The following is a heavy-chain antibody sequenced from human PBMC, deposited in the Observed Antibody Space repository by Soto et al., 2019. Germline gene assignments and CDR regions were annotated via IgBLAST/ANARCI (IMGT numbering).Heavy chain of an antibody. D-gene: IGHD3-10*01. J-gene: IGHJ4*02. CDR2: IIPIFGTA. CDR3: ARVYPAFGSGLEDYFDY. CDR1: GGTFSSYA. Sequence: SVKVSCKASGGTFSSYAISWVRQAPGQGLEWMGGIIPIFGTANYAQKFQGRVTITADESTSTAYMELSSLRSEDTAVYYCARVYPAFGSGLEDYFDYRGQGTLVTVSS. V-gene: IGHV1-69*13.